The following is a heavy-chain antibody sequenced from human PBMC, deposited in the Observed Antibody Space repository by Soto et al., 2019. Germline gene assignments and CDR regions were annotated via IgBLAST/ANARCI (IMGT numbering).Heavy chain of an antibody. CDR1: GGSFSGYY. CDR3: APLSVSLSGPYGIHV. CDR2: MLYSGLT. D-gene: IGHD2-15*01. Sequence: SETLSLTCAVYGGSFSGYYWAWIRQPPGKGLEWIGSMLYSGLTYYNPSLKSRVTLSVDTSKNQFSVRLNSVTASDTAVYYCAPLSVSLSGPYGIHVWGQGTTVTVSS. V-gene: IGHV4-34*12. J-gene: IGHJ6*02.